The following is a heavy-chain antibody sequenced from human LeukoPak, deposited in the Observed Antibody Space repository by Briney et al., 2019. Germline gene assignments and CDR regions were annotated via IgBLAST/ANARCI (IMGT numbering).Heavy chain of an antibody. CDR2: IYYSGST. CDR3: ARLRPYSGSYFSPYYYYGMDV. J-gene: IGHJ6*02. Sequence: SETLSLTCTVSGGSISSYYWSWIRQPPGKGLEWIGYIYYSGSTNYNPPLKSRVTISVDTSKNQFSLKLSSVTAADTAVYYCARLRPYSGSYFSPYYYYGMDVWGQGTTVTVSS. V-gene: IGHV4-59*08. CDR1: GGSISSYY. D-gene: IGHD1-26*01.